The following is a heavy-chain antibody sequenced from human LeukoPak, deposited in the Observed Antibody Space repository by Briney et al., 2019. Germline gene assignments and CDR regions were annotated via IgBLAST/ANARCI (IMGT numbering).Heavy chain of an antibody. CDR3: ERGFRERLLLE. CDR2: MNPNSGNT. V-gene: IGHV1-8*01. D-gene: IGHD2-21*01. J-gene: IGHJ4*02. CDR1: GYTFTSYD. Sequence: GASVTVSCKASGYTFTSYDMNWVRQATGQGLEWMGWMNPNSGNTGYAQKFQGRVNMTRNTSISTAYIELSSLRSEDTAVYYCERGFRERLLLEWGQGTLVTVSS.